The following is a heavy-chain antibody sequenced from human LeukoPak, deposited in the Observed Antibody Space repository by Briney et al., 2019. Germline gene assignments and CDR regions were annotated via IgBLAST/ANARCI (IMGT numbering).Heavy chain of an antibody. Sequence: SETLSLTCCVSGGSIRSSSDYWGWFRQPPGKGLEWIGSIIYGGTTYYNPSLKSRLSMSVDTSENQFSLKLSSVTAADTAVYFCARHYYDSSGYYWGYYFDYWGHGTLVTVSS. CDR2: IIYGGTT. V-gene: IGHV4-39*01. CDR3: ARHYYDSSGYYWGYYFDY. D-gene: IGHD3-22*01. CDR1: GGSIRSSSDY. J-gene: IGHJ4*01.